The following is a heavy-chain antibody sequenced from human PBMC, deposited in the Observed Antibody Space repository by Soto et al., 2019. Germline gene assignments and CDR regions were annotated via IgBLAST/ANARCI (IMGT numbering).Heavy chain of an antibody. CDR3: ATWHLREHAYDI. D-gene: IGHD5-12*01. V-gene: IGHV3-9*01. CDR1: GFTFDDYA. CDR2: IRSNSGTI. J-gene: IGHJ3*02. Sequence: EAQLVESGGGLVQPGRSLRLSCAASGFTFDDYAMHWVRQAPGKGLEWVSSIRSNSGTIAYADSVKGRFTISIDSSRTTVYLQMRDLRPEDTALYFCATWHLREHAYDIWGQGTMVTVSS.